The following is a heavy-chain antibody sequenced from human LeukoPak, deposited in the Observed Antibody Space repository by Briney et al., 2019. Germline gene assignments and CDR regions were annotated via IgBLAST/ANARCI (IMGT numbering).Heavy chain of an antibody. CDR3: ARVVYGDYGDWFDP. CDR2: INPNSGGT. D-gene: IGHD4-17*01. Sequence: ASVKVSCKASGYTFTSYDINWVRQAPGQGLEWMGWINPNSGGTNYAQKFQGRVTMTRDTSISTAYMELSRLRSDDTAVYYCARVVYGDYGDWFDPWGQGTLVTVSS. J-gene: IGHJ5*02. V-gene: IGHV1-2*02. CDR1: GYTFTSYD.